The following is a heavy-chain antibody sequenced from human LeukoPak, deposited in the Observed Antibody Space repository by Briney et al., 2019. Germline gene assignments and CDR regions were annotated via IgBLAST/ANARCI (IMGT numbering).Heavy chain of an antibody. CDR2: VHATGTT. V-gene: IGHV4-4*07. Sequence: SDTLSLTCSVSGASISLYYWSWVRQSAGKQPEWLGRVHATGTTNYNPSLRSRVSLSVDTFKKQFSLKLKSVTAADTAVYFCARVLGSSGYAGDWRFDLWGRGTLVTVAS. D-gene: IGHD3-22*01. CDR1: GASISLYY. CDR3: ARVLGSSGYAGDWRFDL. J-gene: IGHJ2*01.